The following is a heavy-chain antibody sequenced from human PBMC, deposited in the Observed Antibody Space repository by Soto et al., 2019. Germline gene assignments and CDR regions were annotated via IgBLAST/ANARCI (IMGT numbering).Heavy chain of an antibody. CDR1: GFTFRNYD. Sequence: ELQLLEYGGGLVQPGGSLRLSCEASGFTFRNYDMHWVRQGTGKGLEWVSGISAAGDPDYADSVEGRFTISRENAQNSFFLQMNSLRVGDTAVYYCARTDRDFYGLDVWGQGTKVIVSS. CDR3: ARTDRDFYGLDV. CDR2: ISAAGDP. V-gene: IGHV3-13*05. J-gene: IGHJ6*02.